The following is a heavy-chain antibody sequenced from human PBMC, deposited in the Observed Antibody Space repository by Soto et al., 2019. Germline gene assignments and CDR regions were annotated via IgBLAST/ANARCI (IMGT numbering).Heavy chain of an antibody. CDR1: GGSISSYY. CDR2: IYYSGST. V-gene: IGHV4-59*12. CDR3: ARDNYYGSGSPHAFDI. D-gene: IGHD3-10*01. J-gene: IGHJ3*02. Sequence: SETLSLTCTVSGGSISSYYWSRIRQPPGKGLEWIGYIYYSGSTYYNPSLKSRVTISVDTSKNQFSLKLSSVTAADTAVYYCARDNYYGSGSPHAFDIWGQGTMVTVSS.